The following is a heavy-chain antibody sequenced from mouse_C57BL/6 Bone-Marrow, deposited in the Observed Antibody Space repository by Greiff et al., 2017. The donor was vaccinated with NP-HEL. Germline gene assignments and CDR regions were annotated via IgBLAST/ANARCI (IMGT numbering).Heavy chain of an antibody. J-gene: IGHJ3*01. Sequence: EVKLMESGGGLVQPGGSLKLSCAASGFTFSDYYMYWVRQTPEKRLEWVAYISNGGGSTYYPDTVKGRFTISRDNAKNTLYLQMSRLKSEDTAMYYCASGVTTVVEGFAYWGQGTLVTVSA. D-gene: IGHD1-1*01. CDR2: ISNGGGST. CDR1: GFTFSDYY. V-gene: IGHV5-12*01. CDR3: ASGVTTVVEGFAY.